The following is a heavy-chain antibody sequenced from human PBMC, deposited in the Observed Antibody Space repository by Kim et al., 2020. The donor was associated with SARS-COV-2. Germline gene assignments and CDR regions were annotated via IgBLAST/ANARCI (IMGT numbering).Heavy chain of an antibody. D-gene: IGHD3-16*01. J-gene: IGHJ4*02. CDR3: ATVGRVY. CDR1: GFTFNNAW. CDR2: IKRKIDGGTI. Sequence: GSLRLSCAASGFTFNNAWMSWVRQAPGRGLEWVGHIKRKIDGGTIDYAAAVKDRFTISRDDSKNTLYLQMNSLKTEDTAVYYCATVGRVYWGQGTLVSV. V-gene: IGHV3-15*01.